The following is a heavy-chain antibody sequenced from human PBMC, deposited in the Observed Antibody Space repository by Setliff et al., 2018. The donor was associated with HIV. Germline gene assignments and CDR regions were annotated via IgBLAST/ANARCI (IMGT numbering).Heavy chain of an antibody. CDR2: IYDSGST. J-gene: IGHJ6*03. Sequence: PSETLSLTCAVSGASVRSPTWWSWIRQPPGKRLEWLGSIYDSGSTSYNPSLSSRLTISVDTSKNQVSLRLTSATAADTGVYYCARHRDPPGSSWIFYYYYMDLWGGGTTVTVSS. V-gene: IGHV4-39*01. CDR1: GASVRSPTW. D-gene: IGHD6-13*01. CDR3: ARHRDPPGSSWIFYYYYMDL.